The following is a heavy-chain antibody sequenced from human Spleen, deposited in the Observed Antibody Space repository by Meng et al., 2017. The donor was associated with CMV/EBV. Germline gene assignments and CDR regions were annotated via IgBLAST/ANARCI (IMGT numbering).Heavy chain of an antibody. D-gene: IGHD3-22*01. CDR3: ARHTHSSGSYPHFDY. J-gene: IGHJ4*02. CDR2: IYPGDSDT. V-gene: IGHV5-51*01. Sequence: KVSCKGSGYSFTSYWIGWVRQMPGKGLEWMGIIYPGDSDTRYSPSFQGQVTISADKSISTAYLQWSSLKASDTAMYYCARHTHSSGSYPHFDYWGQGTLVTVSS. CDR1: GYSFTSYW.